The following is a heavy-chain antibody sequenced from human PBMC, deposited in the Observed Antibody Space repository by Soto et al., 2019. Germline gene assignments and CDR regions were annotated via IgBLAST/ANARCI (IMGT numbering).Heavy chain of an antibody. D-gene: IGHD3-3*01. V-gene: IGHV1-18*01. CDR3: ARDNDVWTGYFLDN. J-gene: IGHJ4*02. CDR2: ISGYNGDTNT. Sequence: ASVKVSCKASGYIFTNYAISWVRQAPGQGPEWMGWISGYNGDTNTHYSQKFQGRLTMTTDMSTTTAYMELRSLRSDDTAVYYCARDNDVWTGYFLDNWGQGTLVTVSS. CDR1: GYIFTNYA.